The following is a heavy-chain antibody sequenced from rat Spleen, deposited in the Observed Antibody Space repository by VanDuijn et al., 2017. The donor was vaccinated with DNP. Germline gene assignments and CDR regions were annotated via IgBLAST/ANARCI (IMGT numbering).Heavy chain of an antibody. D-gene: IGHD1-2*01. CDR1: GFTFSDYN. Sequence: EVQLVESGGGLVQPGRSLKLSCAASGFTFSDYNMAWVRQAPKKGLEWVATIIYDGSRTYYRDSVKGRFTISRDNAKSTLYLQMDSLRSEDTATYYCATHNYSSYILDYWGQGVMVTVSS. V-gene: IGHV5S10*01. J-gene: IGHJ2*01. CDR3: ATHNYSSYILDY. CDR2: IIYDGSRT.